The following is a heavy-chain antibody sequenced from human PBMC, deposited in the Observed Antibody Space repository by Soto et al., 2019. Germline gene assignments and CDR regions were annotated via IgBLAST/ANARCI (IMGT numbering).Heavy chain of an antibody. CDR2: ISSSSSYT. V-gene: IGHV3-21*05. J-gene: IGHJ4*02. D-gene: IGHD6-19*01. CDR1: GFTFSSYS. CDR3: AKEWSYSSGWSHVDY. Sequence: PGGSLRLSCAASGFTFSSYSMNWVRQAPGKGLEWVSYISSSSSYTNYADSVKGRFTISRDNAKNTLYLQMNSLRAEDTALYYCAKEWSYSSGWSHVDYWGQGTLVTVSS.